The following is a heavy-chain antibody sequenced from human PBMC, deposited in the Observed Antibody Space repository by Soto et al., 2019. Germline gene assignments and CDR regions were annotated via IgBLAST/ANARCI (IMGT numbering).Heavy chain of an antibody. J-gene: IGHJ4*02. V-gene: IGHV4-59*01. Sequence: SETLSLTCTVSGGSISSYYWSWIRQPPGKGLEWIGYIYYSGSTNYNPSLKSRVTISVDTSKNQFSLKLSSVTAADTAVYYCARTYYDFWSGPGGKKYFDYWGQGTLVTVSS. D-gene: IGHD3-3*01. CDR3: ARTYYDFWSGPGGKKYFDY. CDR2: IYYSGST. CDR1: GGSISSYY.